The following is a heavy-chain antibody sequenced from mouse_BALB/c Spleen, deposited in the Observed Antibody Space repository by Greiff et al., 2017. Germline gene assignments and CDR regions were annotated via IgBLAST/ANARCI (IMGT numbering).Heavy chain of an antibody. D-gene: IGHD1-1*01. CDR3: ARYYYGSSLWYFDV. V-gene: IGHV3-8*02. Sequence: EVKLMESGPSLVKPSQTLSLTCSVTGDSITSGYWNWIRKFPGNKLEYMGYISYSGSTYYNPSLKSRISITRDTSKNQYYLQLNSVTTEDTATYYCARYYYGSSLWYFDVGGAGTTVTVSS. CDR2: ISYSGST. CDR1: GDSITSGY. J-gene: IGHJ1*01.